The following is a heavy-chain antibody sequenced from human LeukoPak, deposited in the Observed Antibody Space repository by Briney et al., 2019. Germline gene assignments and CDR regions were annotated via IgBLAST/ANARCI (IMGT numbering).Heavy chain of an antibody. CDR2: INHSRST. Sequence: SETLSLTCAVYGGSFSGYYWSWIRQPPGKGLEWIGEINHSRSTNYNPSLKSRVTISVDTSKNQFSLKLGSVTAADTAVYYCARGGDYGDYRYGVDYWGQGTLVTVSS. CDR1: GGSFSGYY. CDR3: ARGGDYGDYRYGVDY. V-gene: IGHV4-34*01. D-gene: IGHD4-17*01. J-gene: IGHJ4*02.